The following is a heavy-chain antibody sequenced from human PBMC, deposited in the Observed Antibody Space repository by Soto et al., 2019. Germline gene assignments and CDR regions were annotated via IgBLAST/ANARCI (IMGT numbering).Heavy chain of an antibody. CDR3: ARGGVYCSGGSCPHNWFDP. Sequence: QVQLVQSGAEVKKPGASVKVSCKASGYTFTNYGISWVRQAPGQGLEWMGWISAYNGNTKYAQKFQGRVTMTTDTSTTTAYMELRSLRSDDTAVYYCARGGVYCSGGSCPHNWFDPWGQGTLVTVSS. CDR1: GYTFTNYG. CDR2: ISAYNGNT. V-gene: IGHV1-18*01. D-gene: IGHD2-15*01. J-gene: IGHJ5*02.